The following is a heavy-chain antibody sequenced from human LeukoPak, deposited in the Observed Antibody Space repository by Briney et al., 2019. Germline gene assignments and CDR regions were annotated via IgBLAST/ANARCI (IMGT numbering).Heavy chain of an antibody. Sequence: APVKDSCKASGYTFTGYYMHWVRQPPGQGLEWRGGINPNSGGTNYAQKFHGRVTMTRDTSISTAYMELSRLRSDDTAVYCCARGSSWVDYWGQGTLVTVSS. V-gene: IGHV1-2*02. CDR1: GYTFTGYY. J-gene: IGHJ4*02. CDR2: INPNSGGT. CDR3: ARGSSWVDY. D-gene: IGHD6-13*01.